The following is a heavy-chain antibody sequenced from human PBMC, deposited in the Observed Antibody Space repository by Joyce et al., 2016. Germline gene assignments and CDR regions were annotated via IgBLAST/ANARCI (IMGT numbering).Heavy chain of an antibody. CDR1: GFAFSTYT. J-gene: IGHJ4*02. CDR2: ISDNSRFI. D-gene: IGHD6-13*01. CDR3: GRVDPTEQPIDY. Sequence: EVQLVESGGGLVKPGGSLRLSCSASGFAFSTYTMSWVRQAPGKGLEWVSYISDNSRFIYYADSLKGRFTISRDNAKNSLYLQMNSLRAEDTAVYYCGRVDPTEQPIDYWGQGTLVPVSS. V-gene: IGHV3-21*01.